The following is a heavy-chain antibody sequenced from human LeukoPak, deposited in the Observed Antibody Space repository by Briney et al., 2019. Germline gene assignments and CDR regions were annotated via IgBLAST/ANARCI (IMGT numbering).Heavy chain of an antibody. CDR1: GFTFSSYS. V-gene: IGHV3-21*01. CDR2: ISSSSSYI. J-gene: IGHJ4*02. CDR3: ARFEMSFVVVTATLDY. Sequence: GGSLRLSCAASGFTFSSYSMNWVRQAPGKGLEWVSSISSSSSYIYYADSVKGRFTISRDNAKNSLYLQMNSLRAEDTAVYYCARFEMSFVVVTATLDYWGQGTLVTVSS. D-gene: IGHD2-21*02.